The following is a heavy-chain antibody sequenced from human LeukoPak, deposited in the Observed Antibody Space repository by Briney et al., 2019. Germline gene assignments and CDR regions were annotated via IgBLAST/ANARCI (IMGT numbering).Heavy chain of an antibody. CDR2: ISSSSSYI. CDR1: GFTFSSYS. D-gene: IGHD6-19*01. J-gene: IGHJ6*03. V-gene: IGHV3-21*01. Sequence: PGGSLRLSCAASGFTFSSYSMNWVRQAPGKGLEWVSSISSSSSYIYYADSVEGRFTISRDNAKNSLYLQMNSLRAEDTAVYYCARDGKGKIAVHYYMDVWGKGTTVTVSS. CDR3: ARDGKGKIAVHYYMDV.